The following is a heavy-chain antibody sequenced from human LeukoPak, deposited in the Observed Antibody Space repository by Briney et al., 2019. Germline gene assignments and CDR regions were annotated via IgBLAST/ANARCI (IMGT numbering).Heavy chain of an antibody. CDR1: GGSISSYY. CDR2: IYTSGST. D-gene: IGHD3-10*01. J-gene: IGHJ4*02. CDR3: ARHPELYFFDY. V-gene: IGHV4-4*07. Sequence: SETLSLTCTVSGGSISSYYWSWIRQPAGKGLEWIGRIYTSGSTNHNPSLKSRVTMSVDTSKNQFSLKLSSVAAADSAVYYCARHPELYFFDYWGQGTLVTVSS.